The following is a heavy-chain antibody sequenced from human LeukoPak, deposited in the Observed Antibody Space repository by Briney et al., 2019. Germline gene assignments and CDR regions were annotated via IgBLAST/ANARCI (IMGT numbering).Heavy chain of an antibody. J-gene: IGHJ4*02. CDR3: VTYYYDSSGYRFDY. D-gene: IGHD3-22*01. V-gene: IGHV3-74*01. CDR2: INSDGSST. CDR1: GFTFSSYW. Sequence: GGSLRLSCAASGFTFSSYWMHWVRQAPGKGLVWVSRINSDGSSTYYADSVKGRFTISRDNAKNSLYLQMNSLRAEDTAVYYCVTYYYDSSGYRFDYWGQGTLVTVSS.